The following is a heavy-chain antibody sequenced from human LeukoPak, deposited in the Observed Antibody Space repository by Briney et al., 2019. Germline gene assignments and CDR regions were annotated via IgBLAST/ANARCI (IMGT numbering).Heavy chain of an antibody. J-gene: IGHJ5*01. CDR2: IYYSGST. D-gene: IGHD2-2*01. CDR3: ARDQEHCSGTSCYPYWYDS. V-gene: IGHV4-34*11. Sequence: SETLSLTCAVYGGSFSDYYWDWMRQPPGKGLEWIGSIYYSGSTYYNPSLKSRVTISVDTSKNQFSLKLNSVTAADTAVYFCARDQEHCSGTSCYPYWYDSWGQGTLVTVSS. CDR1: GGSFSDYY.